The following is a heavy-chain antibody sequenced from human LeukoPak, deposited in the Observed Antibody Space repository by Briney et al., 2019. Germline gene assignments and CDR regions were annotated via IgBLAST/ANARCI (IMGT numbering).Heavy chain of an antibody. J-gene: IGHJ4*02. CDR3: ARDAGSTSYSDY. CDR2: IYYSGST. CDR1: GGSISSYY. Sequence: SEALSLTCTVSGGSISSYYWSWIRQPPGKGLEWIGYIYYSGSTNYNPSLKSRVTISVDTSKNQFSLKLSSVTAADTAVYYCARDAGSTSYSDYWGQGTLVTVSS. D-gene: IGHD2-2*01. V-gene: IGHV4-59*01.